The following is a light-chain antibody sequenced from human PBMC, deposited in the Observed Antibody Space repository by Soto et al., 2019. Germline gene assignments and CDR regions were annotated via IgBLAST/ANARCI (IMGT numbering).Light chain of an antibody. Sequence: QSVLTQPASVSGSPGQSITISCTGTSSDIGYYNYVSWYQHHPGKAPELIIYGVTNRPSGVSYRFSASKSGSTASLTISGLQAEDEADYYCSSSASSSTLLFGTGTKVTVL. J-gene: IGLJ1*01. CDR3: SSSASSSTLL. CDR1: SSDIGYYNY. CDR2: GVT. V-gene: IGLV2-14*03.